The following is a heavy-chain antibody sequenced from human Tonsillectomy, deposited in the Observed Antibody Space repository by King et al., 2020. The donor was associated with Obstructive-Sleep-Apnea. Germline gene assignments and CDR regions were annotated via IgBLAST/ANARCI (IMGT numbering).Heavy chain of an antibody. Sequence: VQLVESGGGLVQPGGSLRLSCAASGFTFRSYAMSWVRQAPGKGLEGVSGISGGGFTTYYADSVEGRFTISRDNSKNTLFLQMDSLRADETAVYYCAKAGWWGVIAQNPQYYGLDVWGQGTRVTVSS. J-gene: IGHJ6*02. V-gene: IGHV3-23*04. CDR1: GFTFRSYA. D-gene: IGHD3-10*01. CDR3: AKAGWWGVIAQNPQYYGLDV. CDR2: ISGGGFTT.